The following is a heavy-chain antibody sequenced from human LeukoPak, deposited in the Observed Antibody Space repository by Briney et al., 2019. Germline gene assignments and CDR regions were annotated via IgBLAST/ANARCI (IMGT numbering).Heavy chain of an antibody. CDR1: GYTFTDYY. CDR2: INPSSGGT. Sequence: ASVKVSCKASGYTFTDYYMHWVRQAPGQGLEWMGWINPSSGGTNYAQKFQGRVTMTRDMSTSTVYMELSSLRSEDTAAYYCARATYYYDSSGEIFDYWGQGTLVTVSS. D-gene: IGHD3-22*01. J-gene: IGHJ4*02. V-gene: IGHV1-2*02. CDR3: ARATYYYDSSGEIFDY.